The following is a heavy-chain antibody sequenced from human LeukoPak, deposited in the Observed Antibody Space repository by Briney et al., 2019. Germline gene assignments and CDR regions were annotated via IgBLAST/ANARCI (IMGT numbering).Heavy chain of an antibody. CDR3: ARRSYGSWGY. CDR1: GFTFTNYW. V-gene: IGHV3-7*01. CDR2: IKQDGSEK. D-gene: IGHD3-16*02. Sequence: PGGSLRLSCAASGFTFTNYWMSWVRQAPGKGLEWVASIKQDGSEKYYVDSVKGRFTISRDNAKNSLYLQMDSLRAEDTAVYYCARRSYGSWGYWGQGTLVTVSS. J-gene: IGHJ4*02.